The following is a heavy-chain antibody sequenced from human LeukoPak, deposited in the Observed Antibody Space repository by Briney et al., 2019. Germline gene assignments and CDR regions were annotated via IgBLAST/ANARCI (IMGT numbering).Heavy chain of an antibody. CDR3: ARGRRDCSGDCYVAFDI. V-gene: IGHV3-53*01. J-gene: IGHJ3*02. D-gene: IGHD2-21*02. CDR2: IYSAGST. Sequence: PGGSLRLSCAASGFTVSSNYMSWVRQAPGKGLEWVSVIYSAGSTYYADSVKGRFTISRDNSKNTLFLQMNSLRAEDMAVYYCARGRRDCSGDCYVAFDIWGQGTMVTVSS. CDR1: GFTVSSNY.